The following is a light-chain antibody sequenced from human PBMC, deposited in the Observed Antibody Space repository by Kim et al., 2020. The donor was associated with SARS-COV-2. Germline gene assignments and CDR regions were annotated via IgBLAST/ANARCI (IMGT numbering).Light chain of an antibody. V-gene: IGKV3-20*01. CDR3: HQYCSSPRT. CDR1: QSVCNNF. Sequence: LSPGERATLSCRASQSVCNNFLAWYQQRPGQAPRPLIYGASSRAAGIPDRFTGSGSGTDFTLTISRLEPEDFAVYYCHQYCSSPRTFGQGTQAGDQ. J-gene: IGKJ2*01. CDR2: GAS.